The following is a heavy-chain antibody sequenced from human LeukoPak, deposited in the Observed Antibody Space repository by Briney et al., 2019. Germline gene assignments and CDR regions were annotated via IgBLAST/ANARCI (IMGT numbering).Heavy chain of an antibody. CDR1: GFTFSNCW. D-gene: IGHD3-22*01. CDR3: ARDTYYYNSSAFYHYYYGMDV. J-gene: IGHJ6*02. Sequence: GGSLRLSCAASGFTFSNCWMHWVRQVPGKGLEWVSRIESDGSRTRYADSVKGRFTISRDNAKNTLDLQMNSLRAEDTAVYYCARDTYYYNSSAFYHYYYGMDVWGQGTTVTVSS. V-gene: IGHV3-74*01. CDR2: IESDGSRT.